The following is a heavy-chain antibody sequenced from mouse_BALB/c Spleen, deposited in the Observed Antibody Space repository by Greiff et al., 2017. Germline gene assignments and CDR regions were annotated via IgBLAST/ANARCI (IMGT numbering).Heavy chain of an antibody. D-gene: IGHD1-1*01. CDR3: ARHDTTVVAWFAY. Sequence: EVKVVESGGGLVQPGGSLKLSCAASGFTFSSYTMSWVRQTPEKRLEWVAYISNGGGSTYYPDTVKGRFTISRDNAKNTLYLQMSSLKSEDTAMYYCARHDTTVVAWFAYWGQGTLVTVSA. CDR1: GFTFSSYT. V-gene: IGHV5-12-2*01. CDR2: ISNGGGST. J-gene: IGHJ3*01.